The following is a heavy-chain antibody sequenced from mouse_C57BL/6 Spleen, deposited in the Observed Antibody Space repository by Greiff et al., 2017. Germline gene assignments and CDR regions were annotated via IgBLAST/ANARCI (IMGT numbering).Heavy chain of an antibody. V-gene: IGHV5-16*01. CDR2: INYDGSST. Sequence: EVHLVESEGGLVQPGSSMKLSCTASGFTFSDYYMAWVRQVPEKGLEWVANINYDGSSTYYLDSLKSRFIISRDNAKNILYLQMSSLKSEDTATYYCARAVYYGSSYVGYAMDYWGQGTSVTVSS. J-gene: IGHJ4*01. CDR1: GFTFSDYY. D-gene: IGHD1-1*01. CDR3: ARAVYYGSSYVGYAMDY.